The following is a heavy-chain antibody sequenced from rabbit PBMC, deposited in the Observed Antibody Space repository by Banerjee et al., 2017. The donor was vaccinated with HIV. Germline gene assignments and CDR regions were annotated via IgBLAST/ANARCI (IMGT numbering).Heavy chain of an antibody. V-gene: IGHV1S40*01. CDR1: GFSLSSNA. CDR2: IDIGGATT. J-gene: IGHJ3*01. Sequence: QSLEESGGDLVKPGASLTLTCTASGFSLSSNAVCWVRQAPGKGLEWIGCIDIGGATTWYASWAKGRFTISKTSSTTVTLQMTSLAAADTATYFCARDDASVSGWNHDLWGQGTLVTVS. CDR3: ARDDASVSGWNHDL. D-gene: IGHD1-1*01.